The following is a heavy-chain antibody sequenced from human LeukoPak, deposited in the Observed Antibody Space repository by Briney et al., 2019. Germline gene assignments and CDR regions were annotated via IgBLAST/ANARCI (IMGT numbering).Heavy chain of an antibody. CDR2: IYYSGST. V-gene: IGHV4-59*12. CDR3: ARGRGRGMQWLVLRYFDL. Sequence: SETLSLTCTVSGGSINNYYWSWIRQPPGKGLEWIGYIYYSGSTNYNPSLKSRVTISVDTSKNQFSLKLSSVTAADTAVYYCARGRGRGMQWLVLRYFDLWGRGTLVTVSS. CDR1: GGSINNYY. D-gene: IGHD6-19*01. J-gene: IGHJ2*01.